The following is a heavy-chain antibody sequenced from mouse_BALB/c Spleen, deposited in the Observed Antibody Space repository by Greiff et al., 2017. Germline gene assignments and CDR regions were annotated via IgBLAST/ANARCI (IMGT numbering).Heavy chain of an antibody. CDR3: ARQRGNHWFAY. Sequence: EVHLVESGGDLVQPGGSLKLSCAASGFTFSSYTMSWVRQTPEKRLEWVAYISNGGGSTYYPDTVKGRFTISRDNAKNTLYLQMSSLKSEDTAMYYCARQRGNHWFAYWGQGTLVTVSA. J-gene: IGHJ3*01. CDR2: ISNGGGST. CDR1: GFTFSSYT. D-gene: IGHD2-1*01. V-gene: IGHV5-12-2*01.